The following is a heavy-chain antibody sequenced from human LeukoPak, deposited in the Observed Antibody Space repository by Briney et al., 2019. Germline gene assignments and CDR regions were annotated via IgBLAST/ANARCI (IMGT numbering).Heavy chain of an antibody. CDR3: ASDYGSGSYRFDY. J-gene: IGHJ4*02. CDR2: IFNSGST. D-gene: IGHD3-10*01. CDR1: GDSMSSYS. V-gene: IGHV4-59*01. Sequence: SETLSLTCTVSGDSMSSYSWSWIRQPPGKGLEWIGYIFNSGSTIYNPSLKSRVTISLDMSKKQFSLRLSSVTAAGTAVYYCASDYGSGSYRFDYWGQGTLVTISS.